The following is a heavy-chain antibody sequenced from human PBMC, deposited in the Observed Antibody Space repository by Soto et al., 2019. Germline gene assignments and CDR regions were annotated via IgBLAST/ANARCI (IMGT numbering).Heavy chain of an antibody. V-gene: IGHV3-21*01. D-gene: IGHD6-13*01. CDR1: EFTFSSYS. CDR3: AREYSSSSYYYGMDV. J-gene: IGHJ6*02. CDR2: ISYSSSYI. Sequence: EVQLVESGGGLVKPGGSLRLSCAASEFTFSSYSMNWVRQAPGKGLEWVSSISYSSSYIYYADSVKGRFTISRDNAKNSLYLQMNSLRAEDTAMYYCAREYSSSSYYYGMDVWGQGTTVTVSS.